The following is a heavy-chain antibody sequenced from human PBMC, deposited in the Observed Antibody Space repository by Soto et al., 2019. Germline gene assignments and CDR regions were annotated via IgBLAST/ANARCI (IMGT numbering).Heavy chain of an antibody. CDR3: AREGRHFDY. CDR2: INPIFGTP. Sequence: HVQLVQSGAEVQRPGSSVKVSCKASGGTFSSYAISWVRQAPGQGLEWMGGINPIFGTPHYAQKYQGRVTITADTFTNTAYMELTRLTSDDTAVYFCAREGRHFDYWGQGTLVTVSS. CDR1: GGTFSSYA. J-gene: IGHJ4*02. V-gene: IGHV1-69*06.